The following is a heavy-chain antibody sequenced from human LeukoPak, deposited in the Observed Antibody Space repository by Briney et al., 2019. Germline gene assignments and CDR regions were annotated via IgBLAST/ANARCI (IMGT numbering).Heavy chain of an antibody. CDR3: ARQNDFRLDY. CDR2: IYPGDSDT. D-gene: IGHD3-3*01. V-gene: IGHV5-51*01. J-gene: IGHJ4*02. CDR1: GYTSSSYW. Sequence: GESLRISCKGSGYTSSSYWIGWVRQMPGKGLEWMGIIYPGDSDTRYSPSLQGQVTISVDTSIGTAYLQWSSLKASDTAIYYCARQNDFRLDYWGQGTLVTVSS.